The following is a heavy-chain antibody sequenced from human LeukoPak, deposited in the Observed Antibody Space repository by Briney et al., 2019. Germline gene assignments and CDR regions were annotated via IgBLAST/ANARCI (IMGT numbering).Heavy chain of an antibody. D-gene: IGHD3-22*01. J-gene: IGHJ1*01. CDR2: IYYSGST. Sequence: SETLALTCTDSGGSISSYYWSWIRQPPGKGLEWIGYIYYSGSTNYNPSLKSRVTISVDTSKNQFSLKLSSVTAADTAVYYCARGVSYYDSSGYYNEYFQHWGQGTLVTVSS. CDR3: ARGVSYYDSSGYYNEYFQH. V-gene: IGHV4-59*08. CDR1: GGSISSYY.